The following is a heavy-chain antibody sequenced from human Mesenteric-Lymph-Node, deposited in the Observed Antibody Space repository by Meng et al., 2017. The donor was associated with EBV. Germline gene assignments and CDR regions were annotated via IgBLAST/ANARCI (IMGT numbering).Heavy chain of an antibody. CDR2: IHHSGST. J-gene: IGHJ6*02. CDR3: ARAEGYYYGMDV. CDR1: GGSISSSNW. Sequence: LQQSGQGLVEPSGTLSLTSAVSGGSISSSNWWSWVRQPPGKGLEWIGEIHHSGSTNYNPSLKSRVTISVDKSKNQFSLKLSSVTAADTAVYYCARAEGYYYGMDVWGQGTTVTVSS. V-gene: IGHV4-4*02.